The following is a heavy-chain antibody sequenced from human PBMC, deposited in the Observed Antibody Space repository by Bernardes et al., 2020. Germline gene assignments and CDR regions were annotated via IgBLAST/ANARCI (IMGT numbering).Heavy chain of an antibody. Sequence: SVKVSCKASGGTFSSYGISWVRQAPGQGLEWMGGIIPIFGTAHYAQKFQGRVTITADRSTSTAYMELSSLRSEDTAVYYCAREEVGATNVAAFDVWGQGKMVTVSS. V-gene: IGHV1-69*06. CDR2: IIPIFGTA. D-gene: IGHD1-26*01. CDR3: AREEVGATNVAAFDV. CDR1: GGTFSSYG. J-gene: IGHJ3*01.